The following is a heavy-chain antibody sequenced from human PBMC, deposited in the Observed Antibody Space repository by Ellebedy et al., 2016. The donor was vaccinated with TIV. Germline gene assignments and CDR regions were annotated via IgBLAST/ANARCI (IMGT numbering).Heavy chain of an antibody. CDR2: IYPGDSDT. CDR3: ARRWKYQLLRGEWFDP. Sequence: GESLKISXKGSGYSFTSYWIGWVRQMPGKGLEWMGIIYPGDSDTRYSPSFQGQVTISADKSISTAYLQWSSLKASDTAMYYCARRWKYQLLRGEWFDPWGQGTLVTVSS. D-gene: IGHD2-2*01. J-gene: IGHJ5*02. V-gene: IGHV5-51*01. CDR1: GYSFTSYW.